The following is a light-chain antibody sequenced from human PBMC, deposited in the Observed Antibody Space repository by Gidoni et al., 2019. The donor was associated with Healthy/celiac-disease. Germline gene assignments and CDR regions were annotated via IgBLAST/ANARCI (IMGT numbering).Light chain of an antibody. CDR1: QSVSSSY. Sequence: EIVLTQSPATLSLSPGERATLTCRASQSVSSSYLAWYQQKPGQAPSLLIYGASSRATGIPDRFRGSGYGTDFTLTISRLESEDFAVYYCQQYGSSITFGQXTRLEIK. CDR2: GAS. J-gene: IGKJ5*01. CDR3: QQYGSSIT. V-gene: IGKV3-20*01.